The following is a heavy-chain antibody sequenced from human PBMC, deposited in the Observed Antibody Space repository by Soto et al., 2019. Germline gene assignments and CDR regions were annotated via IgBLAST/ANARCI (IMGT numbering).Heavy chain of an antibody. CDR3: ARRGVVWSGYYPPQVPAYYFDY. V-gene: IGHV4-59*08. Sequence: SETLSLTCTVSGGSISSYYWSWIRQPPGKGLEWIGYIYYSGSTNYNPSLKSRVTISVETSKNQFSLKLSSVTAADTAVYYCARRGVVWSGYYPPQVPAYYFDYWGQGTLVTVSS. D-gene: IGHD3-3*01. CDR2: IYYSGST. J-gene: IGHJ4*02. CDR1: GGSISSYY.